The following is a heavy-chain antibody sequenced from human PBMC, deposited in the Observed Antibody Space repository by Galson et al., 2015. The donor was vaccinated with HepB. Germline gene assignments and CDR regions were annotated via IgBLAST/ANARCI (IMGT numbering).Heavy chain of an antibody. J-gene: IGHJ4*02. V-gene: IGHV1-46*01. CDR3: ARGPGITMTVVEEDDY. CDR1: GYTFTSYY. CDR2: INPSGGST. D-gene: IGHD3-22*01. Sequence: SVKVSCKASGYTFTSYYMHWVRQAPGQGLEWMGIINPSGGSTSYAQKFQGRVTMTRDTSTSTVYMELSSLRSEDTAVYYCARGPGITMTVVEEDDYWGQGTLVTVSS.